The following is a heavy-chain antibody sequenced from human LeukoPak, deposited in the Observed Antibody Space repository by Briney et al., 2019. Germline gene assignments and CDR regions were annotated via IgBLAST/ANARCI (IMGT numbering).Heavy chain of an antibody. CDR3: ARRSWYGGNDAFDI. CDR1: GYTFTGYY. V-gene: IGHV1-2*02. D-gene: IGHD6-13*01. J-gene: IGHJ3*02. CDR2: INPNSGGT. Sequence: ASVKVSCKASGYTFTGYYMHWVRQAPGQGLEWMGWINPNSGGTNYAQKFQGRVTMTRDTSISTAYMELSRLRSDDTPVYYCARRSWYGGNDAFDIWGQGTMVTVSS.